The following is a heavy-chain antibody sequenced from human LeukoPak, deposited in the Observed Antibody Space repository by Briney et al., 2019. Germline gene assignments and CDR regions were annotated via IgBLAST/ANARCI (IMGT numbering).Heavy chain of an antibody. V-gene: IGHV3-20*04. CDR2: INWNGGST. CDR3: ARGSSSSGLRGYFDY. CDR1: GFTFDDYG. D-gene: IGHD6-6*01. Sequence: GGSLRLSCAASGFTFDDYGMSWVRQAPGKGLEWVSGINWNGGSTGYADSVKGRFTISRDNAKNSLYLQINSLRAEDTALYYCARGSSSSGLRGYFDYWGQGTLVTVSS. J-gene: IGHJ4*02.